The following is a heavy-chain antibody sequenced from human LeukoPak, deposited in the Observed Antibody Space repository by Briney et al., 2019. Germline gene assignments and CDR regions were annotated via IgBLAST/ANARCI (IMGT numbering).Heavy chain of an antibody. J-gene: IGHJ4*02. CDR2: IIPIFGTA. CDR1: GGTFSSYA. D-gene: IGHD3-22*01. CDR3: AREDYYYDSSGYLNY. V-gene: IGHV1-69*13. Sequence: ASVKVSCKASGGTFSSYAISWVRQAPGQGLEWMGGIIPIFGTANYAQKFQGRVTITADESTSTAYMELSSLRSEDTAVYYCAREDYYYDSSGYLNYWGQGTLVTVSS.